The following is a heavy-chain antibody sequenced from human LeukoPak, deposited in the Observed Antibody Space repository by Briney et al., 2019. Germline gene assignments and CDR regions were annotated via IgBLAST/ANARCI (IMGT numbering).Heavy chain of an antibody. Sequence: GGSLRLSCAASGFTFSSYWMHWVRQAPGKGLVWVSRINSDGSSTSYADSVKGRFTISRDNAKNTLYLQMNSLRAEDTAVYYCARARTVSTLWFGELPSPPDYWGQGTLVTVSS. CDR1: GFTFSSYW. CDR2: INSDGSST. CDR3: ARARTVSTLWFGELPSPPDY. J-gene: IGHJ4*02. V-gene: IGHV3-74*01. D-gene: IGHD3-10*01.